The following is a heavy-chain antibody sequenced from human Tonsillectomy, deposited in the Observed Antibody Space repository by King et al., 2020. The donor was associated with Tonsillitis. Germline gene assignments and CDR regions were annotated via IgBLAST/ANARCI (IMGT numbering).Heavy chain of an antibody. V-gene: IGHV3-21*01. CDR1: GFTFSSYS. Sequence: VQLVESGGGLVKPGGSLRLSCAASGFTFSSYSMNWVRQAPGKGLEWVSSISSSSSYIYYADSVKGRFTISRDNAKNSLYLQMNSLRAEDTAVYYCARESKLRFLEWLLLGAGMDVWGQGTTVTVSS. CDR2: ISSSSSYI. J-gene: IGHJ6*02. CDR3: ARESKLRFLEWLLLGAGMDV. D-gene: IGHD3-3*01.